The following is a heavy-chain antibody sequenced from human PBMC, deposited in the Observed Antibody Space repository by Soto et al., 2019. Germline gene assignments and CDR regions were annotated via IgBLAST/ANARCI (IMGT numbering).Heavy chain of an antibody. V-gene: IGHV3-7*01. Sequence: GGSLRLSCAASGFTFSDYWMSRVRQAPGKGLEWVANINQYGSEKNYVDSVRGRFTISRDNAKNSLFLQMNSLRAEDTAVYFCEKYGAGGSYFDHWGQGALVTVSS. CDR1: GFTFSDYW. CDR3: EKYGAGGSYFDH. J-gene: IGHJ4*02. CDR2: INQYGSEK. D-gene: IGHD2-8*02.